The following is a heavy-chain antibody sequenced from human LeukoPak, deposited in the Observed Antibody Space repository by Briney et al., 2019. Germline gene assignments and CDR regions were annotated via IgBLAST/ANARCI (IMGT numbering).Heavy chain of an antibody. V-gene: IGHV4-59*01. Sequence: SETLSLTCTVSGGSISSYYWSWIRQPPGKGLEWIGYIYYSGSTNYNPSLKSRVTISVDTSKNQFSLKLSSVTAADTAVYYCARVEHKLFWSGYPNWFDPWGQGTLVTVSS. CDR1: GGSISSYY. CDR2: IYYSGST. D-gene: IGHD3-3*01. J-gene: IGHJ5*02. CDR3: ARVEHKLFWSGYPNWFDP.